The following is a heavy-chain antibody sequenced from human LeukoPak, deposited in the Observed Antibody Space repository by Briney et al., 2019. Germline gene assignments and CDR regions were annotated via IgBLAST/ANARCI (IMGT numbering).Heavy chain of an antibody. Sequence: GGSLRLSCAASGFTFSDYYMSWIRQAPGKGLEWVSYISSSGSTIYYADSVKGRFTISRDNAKNSLYLQMNSLRAEDTAVCYCARGPPYYDILTGYPDYWGQGTLVTVSS. CDR1: GFTFSDYY. CDR2: ISSSGSTI. V-gene: IGHV3-11*01. J-gene: IGHJ4*02. CDR3: ARGPPYYDILTGYPDY. D-gene: IGHD3-9*01.